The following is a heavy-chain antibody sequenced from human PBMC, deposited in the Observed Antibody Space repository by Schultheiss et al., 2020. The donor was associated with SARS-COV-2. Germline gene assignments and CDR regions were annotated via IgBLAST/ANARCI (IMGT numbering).Heavy chain of an antibody. CDR2: IWPGDSDT. D-gene: IGHD5-12*01. CDR1: GYSFTSYW. Sequence: GESLKISCKGSGYSFTSYWIGWVRQMPGKGLEWMGIIWPGDSDTRYSPSFQGQVTISVDKSISTAYLQLSSLKASDTAIYYCARRYSGYENFFDFWGQGTPVTVSS. J-gene: IGHJ4*02. V-gene: IGHV5-51*01. CDR3: ARRYSGYENFFDF.